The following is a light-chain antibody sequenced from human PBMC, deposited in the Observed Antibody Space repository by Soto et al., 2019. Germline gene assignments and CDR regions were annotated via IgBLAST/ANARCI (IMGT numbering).Light chain of an antibody. CDR1: QSISAN. V-gene: IGKV3-15*01. Sequence: DIVMTQSPAILSVSLGERATLSCLASQSISANFAWYQQRSGQAPRPLIYGASTRATGVPARFSGSGSGTEFTLTISSLQSDDFAIYYCQQYKSWPPLTFGGGTKVE. CDR3: QQYKSWPPLT. CDR2: GAS. J-gene: IGKJ4*01.